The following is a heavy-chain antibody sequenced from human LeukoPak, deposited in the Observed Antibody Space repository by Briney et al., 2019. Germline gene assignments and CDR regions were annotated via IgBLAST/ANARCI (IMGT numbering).Heavy chain of an antibody. J-gene: IGHJ3*02. CDR1: GFTFSSYA. CDR2: ISGSGGSGST. V-gene: IGHV3-23*01. Sequence: GGSLRLSCAASGFTFSSYAMSWVRQAPGKGLEWVSAISGSGGSGSTYYADSVKGRFTISRDDSKNTLYLQMNSLRAEDTAVYYCAKIRPPAYDIWGQGTMVTVSS. D-gene: IGHD3-3*02. CDR3: AKIRPPAYDI.